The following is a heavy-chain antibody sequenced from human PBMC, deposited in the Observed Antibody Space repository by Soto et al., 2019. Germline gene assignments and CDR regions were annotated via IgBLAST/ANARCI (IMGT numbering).Heavy chain of an antibody. J-gene: IGHJ4*02. CDR3: ARDRVGATVY. CDR1: GGSISSYY. V-gene: IGHV4-59*01. D-gene: IGHD1-26*01. CDR2: IYYSGST. Sequence: QVQLQESGPGLMKPSETLSLTCTVSGGSISSYYWSWIRQPPGKGLEWIGYIYYSGSTNYNPSLKSRVTISVDTSKNQFSLKLSSVTAADTAVYYCARDRVGATVYWGQGTLVTVSS.